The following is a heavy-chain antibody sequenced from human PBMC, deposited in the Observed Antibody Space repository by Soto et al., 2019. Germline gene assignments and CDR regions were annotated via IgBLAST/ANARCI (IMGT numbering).Heavy chain of an antibody. J-gene: IGHJ5*02. CDR1: GGSVSSQY. CDR3: AKDRLARGTDPRFDP. CDR2: IYNGGIP. D-gene: IGHD3-10*01. Sequence: SETLSLTCTVSGGSVSSQYWSWIRQPAGKGLEWIGRIYNGGIPLIHPSLESRVALSLDTSKNQFSLTLSSVTAADTAVYYCAKDRLARGTDPRFDPWGQGTLVTVSS. V-gene: IGHV4-4*07.